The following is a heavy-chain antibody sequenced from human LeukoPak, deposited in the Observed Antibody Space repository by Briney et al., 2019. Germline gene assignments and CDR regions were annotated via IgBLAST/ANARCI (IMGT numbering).Heavy chain of an antibody. CDR2: ISTTGSSI. D-gene: IGHD6-19*01. Sequence: GGSLRLSCAASGFTFSSYEMNWVRQAPGKGLEWVSYISTTGSSIYYADSVKGRFTVSRDNVKNLLYLQMNSLRAEDTAVYYCARVQRGIAVALDYWGQGTLATVSS. CDR1: GFTFSSYE. J-gene: IGHJ4*02. V-gene: IGHV3-48*03. CDR3: ARVQRGIAVALDY.